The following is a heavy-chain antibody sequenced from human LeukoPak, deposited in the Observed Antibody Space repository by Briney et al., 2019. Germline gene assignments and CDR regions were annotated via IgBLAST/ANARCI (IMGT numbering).Heavy chain of an antibody. CDR2: INSDGINT. J-gene: IGHJ5*02. Sequence: GGSLRLSCAASGFTFSNYWMHWVRQAPGKGLVWASRINSDGINTSYADSVKGRFTISRDNAKNTLNLQMNSLRAEDTAVYYCARDLGQYYDTSDNWFDPWGQGTLVTVSS. CDR1: GFTFSNYW. CDR3: ARDLGQYYDTSDNWFDP. V-gene: IGHV3-74*01. D-gene: IGHD3-22*01.